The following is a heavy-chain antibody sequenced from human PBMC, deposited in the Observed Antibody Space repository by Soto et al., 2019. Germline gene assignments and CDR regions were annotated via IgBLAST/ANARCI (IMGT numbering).Heavy chain of an antibody. D-gene: IGHD1-7*01. CDR2: IYHNGST. CDR3: ASRDPGTSVDC. V-gene: IGHV4-4*02. J-gene: IGHJ4*02. CDR1: GGSITSSNW. Sequence: SETLSLTCAVSGGSITSSNWWSWVRQSPKKGLEWLGEIYHNGSTNYNPSLKSRVTISLDKSENQFSLKVTSLTAADTAVYYCASRDPGTSVDCWGQGTLVTVSS.